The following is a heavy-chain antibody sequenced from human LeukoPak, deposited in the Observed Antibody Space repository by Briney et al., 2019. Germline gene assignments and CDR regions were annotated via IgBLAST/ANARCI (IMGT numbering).Heavy chain of an antibody. CDR3: ARDHDFWSGYLDY. CDR1: GYTFTSYY. J-gene: IGHJ4*02. Sequence: GASVKVSCKASGYTFTSYYMHWVRQAPGQGLEWMGWINPNSGGTNYAQKFQGWVTMTRDTSISTAYMELSRLRSDDTAVYYCARDHDFWSGYLDYWGQGTLVTVSS. D-gene: IGHD3-3*01. V-gene: IGHV1-2*04. CDR2: INPNSGGT.